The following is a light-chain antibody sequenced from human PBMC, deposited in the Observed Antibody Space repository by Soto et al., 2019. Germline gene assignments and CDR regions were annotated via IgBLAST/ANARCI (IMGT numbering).Light chain of an antibody. Sequence: DIQMTQSPSSVSASVGDRVTITCRASQGITNRLAWYQQKPGKAPILLIYEASSLQSGVPSRISGSGSGTDFTLTISSLQPEDFATYYCQQSNSFPITFGQGTRLEIK. V-gene: IGKV1D-12*01. CDR1: QGITNR. CDR2: EAS. J-gene: IGKJ5*01. CDR3: QQSNSFPIT.